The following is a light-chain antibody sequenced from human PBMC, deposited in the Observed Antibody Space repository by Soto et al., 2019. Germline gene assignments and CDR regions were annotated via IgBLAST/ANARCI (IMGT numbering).Light chain of an antibody. V-gene: IGLV2-14*03. CDR1: SSDVGGYDY. J-gene: IGLJ2*01. CDR2: DVN. CDR3: SSYTSSTNTFEI. Sequence: QSALTQPASVSGSPGQSITISCTGTSSDVGGYDYVSWYQQHPGKAPKLMVYDVNNRPSGVSSRFSGSKSGNTASLTISGLQADDEADYYCSSYTSSTNTFEIFGGGIKLTVL.